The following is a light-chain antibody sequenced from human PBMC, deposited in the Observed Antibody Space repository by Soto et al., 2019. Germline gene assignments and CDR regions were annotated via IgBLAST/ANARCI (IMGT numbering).Light chain of an antibody. CDR2: NND. CDR1: SSDVGGYNY. CDR3: AAWDDSLNGFYV. J-gene: IGLJ1*01. V-gene: IGLV2-11*01. Sequence: QSVLTQPRSVSGSPGQSVTISCTGTSSDVGGYNYVSWYQQLPGRAPKLLIYNNDLRPSGVPDRFSGSKSGTSASLAISGLQSEDEADYYCAAWDDSLNGFYVFGIGTKVTVL.